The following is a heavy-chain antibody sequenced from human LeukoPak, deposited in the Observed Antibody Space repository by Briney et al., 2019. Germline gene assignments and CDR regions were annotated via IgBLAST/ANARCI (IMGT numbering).Heavy chain of an antibody. CDR3: AKSLSADYYYHYMDV. CDR2: ISWNSGSI. CDR1: GFTFDDYA. D-gene: IGHD2/OR15-2a*01. V-gene: IGHV3-9*03. Sequence: GGSLRLSCAASGFTFDDYAMHWVRQAPGKGLEWVSGISWNSGSIGYADSVKGRFTISRDNAKNSLYLQVNSLRAEDMALYYCAKSLSADYYYHYMDVWGKGTTVTVSS. J-gene: IGHJ6*03.